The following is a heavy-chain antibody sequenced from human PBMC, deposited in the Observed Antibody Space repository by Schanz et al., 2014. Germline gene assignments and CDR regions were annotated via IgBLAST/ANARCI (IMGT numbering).Heavy chain of an antibody. CDR1: GGSFSSFY. J-gene: IGHJ3*02. CDR2: IYSLGSV. D-gene: IGHD3-10*01. CDR3: ARAESYYGSGSYFQRRAQAFDI. V-gene: IGHV4-59*12. Sequence: QVQLQESGPGLVKPSETLSLTCTVSGGSFSSFYWSWIRQPPGKGLEWMGYIYSLGSVDYNPSLNSRVPRSLDTSKKQFPLILTSVTAADTAVYYCARAESYYGSGSYFQRRAQAFDIWGRGTMVTVSS.